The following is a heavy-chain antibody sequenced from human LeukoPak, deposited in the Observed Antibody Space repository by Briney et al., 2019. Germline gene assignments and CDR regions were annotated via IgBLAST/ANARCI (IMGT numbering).Heavy chain of an antibody. J-gene: IGHJ4*02. CDR3: ASGRQLGY. CDR1: GFTFSNYW. Sequence: GGSLSLSCAASGFTFSNYWMSWVRQAPGQGLEWVANIKEDGSGKYYVDSVKGRFTISRDNARNSLYLQMNSLRAEDTAVYYCASGRQLGYWGQGTLVTVSS. V-gene: IGHV3-7*01. CDR2: IKEDGSGK. D-gene: IGHD6-13*01.